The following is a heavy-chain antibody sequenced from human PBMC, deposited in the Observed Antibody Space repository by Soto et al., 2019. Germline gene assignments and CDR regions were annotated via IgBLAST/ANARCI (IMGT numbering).Heavy chain of an antibody. CDR2: IYWDDDK. Sequence: QITLKESGPTLVKPTQTLTLTCTFSGFSLSTSGVGVGWIRQPPGKALEWLALIYWDDDKRYSPSLRNRLTITKDTSKNQVVLTMTNMDPVDTATYYCAHRPTRTTVFDYWGQGTLVTVSS. CDR1: GFSLSTSGVG. D-gene: IGHD4-17*01. J-gene: IGHJ4*02. V-gene: IGHV2-5*02. CDR3: AHRPTRTTVFDY.